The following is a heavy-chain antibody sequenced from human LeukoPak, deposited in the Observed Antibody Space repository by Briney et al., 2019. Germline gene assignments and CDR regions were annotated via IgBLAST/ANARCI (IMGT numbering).Heavy chain of an antibody. V-gene: IGHV1-46*01. CDR1: GYTFTSYY. D-gene: IGHD3-10*01. CDR3: ARAMAVLLWFGEDENWFDP. CDR2: INPSGGST. J-gene: IGHJ5*02. Sequence: AASVKVSCKASGYTFTSYYRHWVRQAPGQGLEWMGIINPSGGSTSYAQKFQGRVTMTTDTSTSTAYMELRSLRSDDTAVYYCARAMAVLLWFGEDENWFDPWGQGTLVTVSS.